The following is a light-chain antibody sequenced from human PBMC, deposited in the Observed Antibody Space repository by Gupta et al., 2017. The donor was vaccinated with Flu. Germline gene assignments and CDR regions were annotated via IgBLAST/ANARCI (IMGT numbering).Light chain of an antibody. V-gene: IGKV1-39*01. J-gene: IGKJ2*04. CDR1: QSISSY. CDR3: QQCYSTPRS. Sequence: DTEVIQSTFSVPASVGDRVTITCRASQSISSYLNWYQQKPGEAPKLLIYAASTLQSGVPSRFSGSGFETGFTLSMSSLQPEDFATYYCQQCYSTPRSFGQGTKLEIK. CDR2: AAS.